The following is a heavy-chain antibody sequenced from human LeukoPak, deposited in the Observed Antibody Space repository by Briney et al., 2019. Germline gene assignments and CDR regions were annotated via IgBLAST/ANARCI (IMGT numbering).Heavy chain of an antibody. J-gene: IGHJ4*02. CDR2: ISYSGST. Sequence: SETLSLTCTVSGGSISNYYWSWIRQPPGKGLEWIGYISYSGSTDYNPSLKSRVTISVDTSKNHFSLKLTSVTAADTAVYYCARHRSRSSSFYFDYWGQGTLVTVSS. CDR1: GGSISNYY. CDR3: ARHRSRSSSFYFDY. V-gene: IGHV4-59*08. D-gene: IGHD6-6*01.